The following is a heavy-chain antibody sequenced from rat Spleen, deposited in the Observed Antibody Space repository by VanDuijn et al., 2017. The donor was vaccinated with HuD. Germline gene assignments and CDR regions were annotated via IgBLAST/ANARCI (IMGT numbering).Heavy chain of an antibody. CDR3: ARHAYGGYEAFDY. CDR2: ILSGGST. CDR1: GFSLTNNG. D-gene: IGHD1-11*01. J-gene: IGHJ2*01. V-gene: IGHV2S12*01. Sequence: QVQLKESGPGLEQPSQTLSLTCTVSGFSLTNNGVSWVRQPPGKDLEWIAAILSGGSTYYNSAVQSRLSISRDTSKSQLFLKVTSLQPEDTGTYYCARHAYGGYEAFDYWGQGVMVTVSS.